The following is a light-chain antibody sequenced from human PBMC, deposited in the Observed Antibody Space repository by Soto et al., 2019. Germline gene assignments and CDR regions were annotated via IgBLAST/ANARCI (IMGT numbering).Light chain of an antibody. V-gene: IGKV4-1*01. CDR1: QSILYSSNNKNY. CDR3: QQSYSIPYT. Sequence: DIVMTQSPDSLAVSLGERATINCKSSQSILYSSNNKNYLAWYQQKPGQPPKLLIYWASTRESGVPDRFSGSGSVTDFTLTISSLQAEDVAVYYCQQSYSIPYTFGQGTKLEIK. CDR2: WAS. J-gene: IGKJ2*01.